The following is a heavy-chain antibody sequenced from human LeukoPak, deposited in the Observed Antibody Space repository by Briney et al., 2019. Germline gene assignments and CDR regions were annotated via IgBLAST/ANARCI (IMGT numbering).Heavy chain of an antibody. CDR3: ARVLERWLQSNFDAFDI. Sequence: ASVKVSCKASGYTFTGYYMHWVRQAPGQGLEWMGWINPNRGGTNYAQKFQGRVTMTRDTSITTAYMELSRLRSDDTAVYYCARVLERWLQSNFDAFDIWGQGTMVIVSS. V-gene: IGHV1-2*02. CDR1: GYTFTGYY. CDR2: INPNRGGT. J-gene: IGHJ3*02. D-gene: IGHD5-24*01.